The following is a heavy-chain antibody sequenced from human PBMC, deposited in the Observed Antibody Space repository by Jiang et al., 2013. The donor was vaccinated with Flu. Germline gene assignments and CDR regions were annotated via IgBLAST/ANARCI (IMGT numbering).Heavy chain of an antibody. V-gene: IGHV4-61*01. J-gene: IGHJ5*02. CDR1: GGSVSSGSYY. CDR3: AREVSRWYSGIQGGWFDP. D-gene: IGHD1-26*01. CDR2: IYYSGST. Sequence: GSGLVKPSETLSLTCTVSGGSVSSGSYYWSWIRQPPGKGLEWIGYIYYSGSTNYNPSLKSRVTISVDTSKNQFSLKLSSVTAADTAVYYCAREVSRWYSGIQGGWFDPWGQGTLVTGLL.